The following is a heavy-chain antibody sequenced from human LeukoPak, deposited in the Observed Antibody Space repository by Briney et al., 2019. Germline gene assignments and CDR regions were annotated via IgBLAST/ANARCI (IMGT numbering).Heavy chain of an antibody. D-gene: IGHD4-17*01. CDR1: GYTFTNHG. CDR3: ARSGGWAYGDYDGFIAFDI. Sequence: ASVKVSCKASGYTFTNHGISWVRQAPGQGLEWMGWISTYNGNTNYAQKLQGRVTMTTDTSTSTAYMELRSLRSDDTAVYYCARSGGWAYGDYDGFIAFDIWGQGTMVTVSS. V-gene: IGHV1-18*01. J-gene: IGHJ3*02. CDR2: ISTYNGNT.